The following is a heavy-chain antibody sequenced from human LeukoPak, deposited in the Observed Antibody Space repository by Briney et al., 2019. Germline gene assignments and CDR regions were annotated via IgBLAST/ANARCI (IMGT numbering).Heavy chain of an antibody. Sequence: SETLSLTCTVSGASISSSYWSWIRQPPGKGLEWIGSIYYSVSTYYNPSLKSRVTISVNTSKNEFSLKVSSVTAADTAVYYCARDLRTVGARYFDYWGQGTLVTVSS. CDR2: IYYSVST. D-gene: IGHD1-26*01. CDR3: ARDLRTVGARYFDY. V-gene: IGHV4-39*07. J-gene: IGHJ4*02. CDR1: GASISSSY.